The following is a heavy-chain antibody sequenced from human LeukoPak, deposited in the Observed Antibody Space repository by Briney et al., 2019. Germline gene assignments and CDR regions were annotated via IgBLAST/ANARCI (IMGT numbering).Heavy chain of an antibody. J-gene: IGHJ4*02. CDR3: ATYYDFWMGFDC. CDR2: IYYSGST. Sequence: SETLSLTCTVSGGSISSSSYYWGWIRQPPGKGLEWIGSIYYSGSTYYNPSLKSRVTISVDTSKNQFSLKLSSVTAADTAVYYCATYYDFWMGFDCWGQGTLVTVSS. D-gene: IGHD3-3*01. CDR1: GGSISSSSYY. V-gene: IGHV4-39*07.